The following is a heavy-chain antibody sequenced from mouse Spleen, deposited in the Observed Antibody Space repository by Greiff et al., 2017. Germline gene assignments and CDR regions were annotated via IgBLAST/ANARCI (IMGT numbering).Heavy chain of an antibody. CDR2: INPNNGGT. J-gene: IGHJ4*01. Sequence: VQLQQSGPELVKPGASVKISCKASGYTFTDYYMNWVKQSHGKSLEWIGDINPNNGGTSYNQKFKGKATLTVDKSSSTAYMELRSLTSEDSAVYYCAPITTVAMDYWGQGTSVTVSS. CDR1: GYTFTDYY. CDR3: APITTVAMDY. D-gene: IGHD1-1*01. V-gene: IGHV1-26*01.